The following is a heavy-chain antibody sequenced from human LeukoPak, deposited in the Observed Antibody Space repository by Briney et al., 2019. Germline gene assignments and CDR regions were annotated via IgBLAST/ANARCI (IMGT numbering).Heavy chain of an antibody. CDR3: ARDHYDFWSGYRDAFDT. J-gene: IGHJ3*02. CDR2: INPSGGST. V-gene: IGHV1-46*01. D-gene: IGHD3-3*01. CDR1: GYTFTSYY. Sequence: ASVKVSCKASGYTFTSYYMHWVRQAPGQGLEWMGIINPSGGSTSYAQKFQGRVTMTRDTSTSTVYMELSSLRSEDTAVYYCARDHYDFWSGYRDAFDTWGQGTMVTVSS.